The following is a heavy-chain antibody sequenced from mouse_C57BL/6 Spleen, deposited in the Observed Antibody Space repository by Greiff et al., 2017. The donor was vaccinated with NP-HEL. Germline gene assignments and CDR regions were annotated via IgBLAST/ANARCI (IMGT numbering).Heavy chain of an antibody. CDR2: IYPGDGDT. D-gene: IGHD2-2*01. Sequence: QVQLQQSGPELVKPGASVKISCKASGYAFSSSWMNWVKQRPGKGLEWIGRIYPGDGDTNYNGKFKGKATLTADKYSSTAYMQLSSLTSEDSAVYFCAREGYDVRYAMDYWGQGTSVTVSS. V-gene: IGHV1-82*01. J-gene: IGHJ4*01. CDR3: AREGYDVRYAMDY. CDR1: GYAFSSSW.